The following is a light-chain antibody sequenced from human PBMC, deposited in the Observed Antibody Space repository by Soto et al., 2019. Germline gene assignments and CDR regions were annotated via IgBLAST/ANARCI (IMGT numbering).Light chain of an antibody. V-gene: IGKV3-20*01. CDR2: GIF. CDR3: QQYGRSPLT. J-gene: IGKJ5*01. CDR1: QSVSSI. Sequence: EIVITQSPATLSVSPGERSTFLCNACQSVSSILAWYQQKPGQAPRLLIYGIFSRATGIPDRFSGSESGTDFTLTISRLEPEYLAVYYCQQYGRSPLTCGQWTRLE.